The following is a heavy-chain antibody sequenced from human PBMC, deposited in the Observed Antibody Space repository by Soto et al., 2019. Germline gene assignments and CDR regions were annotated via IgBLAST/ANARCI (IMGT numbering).Heavy chain of an antibody. J-gene: IGHJ4*02. Sequence: SETLSLTCTVSGGSISSGGYYWSWIRQHPGKGLEWIGYIYYSGSTYYNPSLKSRVTISVDTSKNQFSLKLSSVTAADTAVYYCARADKDRVSPTGRLVDYWGQGTLVTVSS. CDR2: IYYSGST. CDR3: ARADKDRVSPTGRLVDY. V-gene: IGHV4-31*03. D-gene: IGHD3-16*01. CDR1: GGSISSGGYY.